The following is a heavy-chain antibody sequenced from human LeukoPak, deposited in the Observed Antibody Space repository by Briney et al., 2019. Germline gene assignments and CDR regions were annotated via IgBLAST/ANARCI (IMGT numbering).Heavy chain of an antibody. D-gene: IGHD3-22*01. CDR2: INWNGGST. Sequence: GGSLRLSCAASGFTFDDYGMSWVRQAPGKGLEWVSGINWNGGSTGYADSVKGRFTISRDNAKNSLYLQVNSLRAEDTAFYYCARAGLVYYYDTSGYFSDAFDIWGQGTMVTVSS. CDR1: GFTFDDYG. J-gene: IGHJ3*02. V-gene: IGHV3-20*04. CDR3: ARAGLVYYYDTSGYFSDAFDI.